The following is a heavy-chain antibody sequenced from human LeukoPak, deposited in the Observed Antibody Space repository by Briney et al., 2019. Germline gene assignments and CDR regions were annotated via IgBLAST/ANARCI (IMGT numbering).Heavy chain of an antibody. CDR3: ARYFGGWLQLGYNWFDP. J-gene: IGHJ5*02. D-gene: IGHD5-24*01. V-gene: IGHV4-34*01. Sequence: PSETLSLTCAVYGGSFSGYYWSWIRQPPGKGLEWIGEINHSGSTNYNPTLKSRVTISVDTSKNQFSLKLSSVTAADTAVYYCARYFGGWLQLGYNWFDPWGQGTLVTVSS. CDR2: INHSGST. CDR1: GGSFSGYY.